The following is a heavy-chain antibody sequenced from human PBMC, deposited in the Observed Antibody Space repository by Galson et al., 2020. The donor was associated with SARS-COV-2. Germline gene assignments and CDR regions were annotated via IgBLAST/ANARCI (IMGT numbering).Heavy chain of an antibody. J-gene: IGHJ4*02. D-gene: IGHD2-8*02. CDR3: GADVFSTESPLDF. CDR2: TVVGSGDT. Sequence: SVKVSCKASGFNFPSSIIQWVRQARGQRLEWMGWTVVGSGDTVYGPRFQDRITITRDLSTTTAFMELTSLTSDDSAVYYCGADVFSTESPLDFWGPGTLVTVSS. V-gene: IGHV1-58*02. CDR1: GFNFPSSI.